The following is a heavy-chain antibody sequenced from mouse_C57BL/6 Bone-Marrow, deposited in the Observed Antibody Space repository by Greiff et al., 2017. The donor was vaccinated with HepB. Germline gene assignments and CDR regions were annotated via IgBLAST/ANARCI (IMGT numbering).Heavy chain of an antibody. J-gene: IGHJ3*01. Sequence: DVHLVESGGGLVQPGGSLSLSCAASGFTFTDYYMSWVRQPPGKALEWLGFIRNKANGYTTEYSASVKGRFTISRDNSQSILYLQMNALRAEDSATYYCARYDGSSYGYDAWFAYWGQGTLVTVSA. CDR1: GFTFTDYY. V-gene: IGHV7-3*01. D-gene: IGHD2-9*01. CDR3: ARYDGSSYGYDAWFAY. CDR2: IRNKANGYTT.